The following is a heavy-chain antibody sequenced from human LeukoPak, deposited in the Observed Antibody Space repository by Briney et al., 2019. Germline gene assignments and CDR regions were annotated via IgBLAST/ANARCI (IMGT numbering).Heavy chain of an antibody. CDR1: GYSISRGNH. Sequence: NPSETLSLTCAVSGYSISRGNHWGWIRQPPEKGLEWIGSIFPSGTPYYNPSLKSRVTISVDTSKNQFSLKLSSVTAADTAVYYCALITMVRGVFPYYFDYWGQGTLVTVSS. CDR3: ALITMVRGVFPYYFDY. D-gene: IGHD3-10*01. CDR2: IFPSGTP. J-gene: IGHJ4*02. V-gene: IGHV4-38-2*01.